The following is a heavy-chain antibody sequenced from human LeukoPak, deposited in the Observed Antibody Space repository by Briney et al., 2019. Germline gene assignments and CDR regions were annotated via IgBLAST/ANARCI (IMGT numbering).Heavy chain of an antibody. V-gene: IGHV1-69*13. CDR1: GYTFTSYY. Sequence: SVKVSCKASGYTFTSYYMHWVRQAPGQGLEWMGGIIPIFGTANYAQKFQGRVTITADESTSTAYMELSSLRSEDTAVYYCARERFEYSSGWYWGPHYYYYGMDVWGQGTTVTVSS. CDR2: IIPIFGTA. D-gene: IGHD6-19*01. J-gene: IGHJ6*02. CDR3: ARERFEYSSGWYWGPHYYYYGMDV.